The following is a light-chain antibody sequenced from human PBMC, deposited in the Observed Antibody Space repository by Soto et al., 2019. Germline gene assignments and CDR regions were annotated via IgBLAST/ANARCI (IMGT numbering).Light chain of an antibody. CDR3: HQYGSSPYT. V-gene: IGKV3-20*01. Sequence: EIVLTQSPGTLSLSPGERATVSCRASQSVSSSYLAWYQQQPGQPPRLLIYAASSRATGIPGRFSGSGSGADFTLTISRLEPEDFAVYYCHQYGSSPYTFGQGTKLELK. CDR1: QSVSSSY. CDR2: AAS. J-gene: IGKJ2*01.